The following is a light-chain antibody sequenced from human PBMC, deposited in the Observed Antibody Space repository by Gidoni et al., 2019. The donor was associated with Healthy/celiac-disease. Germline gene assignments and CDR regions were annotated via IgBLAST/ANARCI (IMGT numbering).Light chain of an antibody. Sequence: DIVLTKSPDSLAVSPGERATINCKSSQSVLYSSNNKNYLAWYQQKPGQPPKLLIYWASTRESGVPDRFSGSGSGTDFTLTISSLQAEDVAVYYCQQYYSTPITFGQXTRLEIK. CDR2: WAS. CDR3: QQYYSTPIT. V-gene: IGKV4-1*01. CDR1: QSVLYSSNNKNY. J-gene: IGKJ5*01.